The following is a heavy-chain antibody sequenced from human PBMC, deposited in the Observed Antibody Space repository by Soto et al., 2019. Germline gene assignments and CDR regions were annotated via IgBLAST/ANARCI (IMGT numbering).Heavy chain of an antibody. CDR3: ARGGTSGYCSSTSCRNYYYYGMDV. CDR1: GFTFSSYS. J-gene: IGHJ6*02. V-gene: IGHV3-21*01. Sequence: GGSLRLSCAASGFTFSSYSMNWVRQAPGKGLEWVSSISSSSSYIYYADSEKGRFTISRDNAEDSLYLQMNSLRAEDTAVYYCARGGTSGYCSSTSCRNYYYYGMDVWGQGTTVTVSS. CDR2: ISSSSSYI. D-gene: IGHD2-2*01.